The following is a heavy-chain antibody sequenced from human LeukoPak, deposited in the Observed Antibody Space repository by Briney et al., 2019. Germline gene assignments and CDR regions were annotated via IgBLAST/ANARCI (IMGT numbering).Heavy chain of an antibody. CDR2: IYYSGST. CDR3: ARVWKGSWPAQNDAFDI. V-gene: IGHV4-59*01. J-gene: IGHJ3*02. Sequence: KPSETLSLTCTVSGGSISSYYWSWIRQPPGKGLEWIGYIYYSGSTNYNPSLKSRVTISVDTSKNQFSLKLSSVTAADTAVYYCARVWKGSWPAQNDAFDIWGQGTMVTVSS. D-gene: IGHD6-13*01. CDR1: GGSISSYY.